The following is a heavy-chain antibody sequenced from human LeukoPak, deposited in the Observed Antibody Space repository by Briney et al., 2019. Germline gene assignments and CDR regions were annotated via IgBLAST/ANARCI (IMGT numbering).Heavy chain of an antibody. D-gene: IGHD5-12*01. J-gene: IGHJ6*03. Sequence: ASVKVSCKASGYTFSSSEISWARQAPGQGLDWIGWISPYSGRTTYGHKFQGRVTLTTDRPTSTAHMELRSLRSDDTAVYYCARQNHPMGYSYKYYMDVWGKGTTVTVSS. V-gene: IGHV1-18*01. CDR1: GYTFSSSE. CDR2: ISPYSGRT. CDR3: ARQNHPMGYSYKYYMDV.